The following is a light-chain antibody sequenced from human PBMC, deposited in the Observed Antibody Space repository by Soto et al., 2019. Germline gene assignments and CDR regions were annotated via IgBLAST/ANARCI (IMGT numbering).Light chain of an antibody. Sequence: QSVLTQPPSASGAPGQSVTISCTGTSPNIGGYYSVSWYQQLPGKAPRLLIYGINNRPSGVPDRFSGSKSGYAASLAVSGLQAEDEADYYCRSCAGIYRYLLFGGGTKVTVL. CDR3: RSCAGIYRYLL. V-gene: IGLV2-8*01. CDR1: SPNIGGYYS. CDR2: GIN. J-gene: IGLJ2*01.